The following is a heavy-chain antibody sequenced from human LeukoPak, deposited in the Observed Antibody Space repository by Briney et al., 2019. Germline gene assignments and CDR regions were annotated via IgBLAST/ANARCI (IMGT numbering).Heavy chain of an antibody. CDR1: GFPFNNYW. Sequence: GGSLKLPCAASGFPFNNYWIHWVRQAPGKGLMWVSSINTDGRTTRYAASVQGRFTISRDNAKNTLSLQMNSLRDDDTAVYYCARAGASGWYAAGWFDPWGQGTLVTVSS. J-gene: IGHJ5*02. CDR2: INTDGRTT. D-gene: IGHD6-19*01. CDR3: ARAGASGWYAAGWFDP. V-gene: IGHV3-74*01.